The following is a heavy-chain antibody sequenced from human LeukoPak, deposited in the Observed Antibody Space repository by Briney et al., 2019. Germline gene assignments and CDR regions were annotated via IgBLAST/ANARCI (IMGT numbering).Heavy chain of an antibody. D-gene: IGHD3-3*01. CDR3: ARVIFGVVITQSRPQRRPYYMDV. CDR1: GGSFSGYY. Sequence: SETLSLTCAVYGGSFSGYYWSWLRQPPGKGLEWIGEINHSGSTNYNPSLKSRVTISVDTSKNQFSLKLSSVTAADTAVYYCARVIFGVVITQSRPQRRPYYMDVWGKGTTVTVSS. CDR2: INHSGST. J-gene: IGHJ6*03. V-gene: IGHV4-34*01.